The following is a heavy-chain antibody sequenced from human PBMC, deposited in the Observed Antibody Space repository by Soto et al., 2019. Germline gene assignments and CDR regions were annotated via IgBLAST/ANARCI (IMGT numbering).Heavy chain of an antibody. CDR2: VSGSGGST. CDR3: AKAGSDIWYYFDY. CDR1: GFTFSSSA. V-gene: IGHV3-23*01. Sequence: GGSLRLSCAASGFTFSSSAMNWVRQAPGKGLEWVSGVSGSGGSTYYADSVKGRFTISRDNSKNTLYLQTNSLRAEDTAVYYCAKAGSDIWYYFDYWGQGTLVTVSS. D-gene: IGHD2-15*01. J-gene: IGHJ4*02.